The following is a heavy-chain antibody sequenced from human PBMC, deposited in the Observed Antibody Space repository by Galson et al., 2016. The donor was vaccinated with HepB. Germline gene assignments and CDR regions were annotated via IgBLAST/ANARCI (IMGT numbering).Heavy chain of an antibody. CDR3: ARDSGTTRFDY. Sequence: SETLSLTCTVSGGSISTYYWNWIRQPPGKGLEWIGYIYYSGYTNYNPSLKSRVTISVDTSKDQFSLKLGSVTAADTAVYYCARDSGTTRFDYWGQGTLVTVTS. D-gene: IGHD3-10*01. CDR1: GGSISTYY. J-gene: IGHJ4*02. V-gene: IGHV4-59*01. CDR2: IYYSGYT.